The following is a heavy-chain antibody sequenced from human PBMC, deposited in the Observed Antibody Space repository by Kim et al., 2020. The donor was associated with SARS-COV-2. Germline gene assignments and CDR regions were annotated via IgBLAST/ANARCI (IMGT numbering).Heavy chain of an antibody. CDR3: ARHGAGSIALVVYAAYFDY. J-gene: IGHJ4*02. Sequence: SETLSLTCTVSGGSISSSSYYWGWIRQPPGKGLEWIGSIYYSGSTYYNPSLKSRVTISVDTSKNQFSLKLSSVTAADTAVYYCARHGAGSIALVVYAAYFDYWGQGTLVTVSS. D-gene: IGHD2-8*02. V-gene: IGHV4-39*01. CDR2: IYYSGST. CDR1: GGSISSSSYY.